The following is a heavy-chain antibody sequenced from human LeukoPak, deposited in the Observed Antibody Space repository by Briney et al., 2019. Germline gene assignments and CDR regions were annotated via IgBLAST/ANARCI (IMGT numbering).Heavy chain of an antibody. V-gene: IGHV4-39*01. Sequence: PSETLSLTCTVSGGSISSSSYYWGWIRQPPGKGLEWIGSIYYSGSTYYNPSLKSRVTISVDTSKNQLSLKLSSVTAADTAVYYCARSYGDYGSYYYYYYGMDVWGQGTTVTVSS. CDR2: IYYSGST. CDR1: GGSISSSSYY. CDR3: ARSYGDYGSYYYYYYGMDV. D-gene: IGHD4-17*01. J-gene: IGHJ6*02.